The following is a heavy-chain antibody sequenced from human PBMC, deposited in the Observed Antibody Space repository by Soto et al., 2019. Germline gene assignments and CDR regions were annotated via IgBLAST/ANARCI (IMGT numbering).Heavy chain of an antibody. J-gene: IGHJ4*02. CDR1: GGSISSYY. Sequence: SETLSLTCTVSGGSISSYYWSWIRQPPGKGLGWIGYIYYSGSTNYNPSLKSRVTISVDTSKNQFSLKLSSVTAADTAVYYCASEVLYHFAYSGQRTFVLVSS. CDR3: ASEVLYHFAY. CDR2: IYYSGST. V-gene: IGHV4-59*01.